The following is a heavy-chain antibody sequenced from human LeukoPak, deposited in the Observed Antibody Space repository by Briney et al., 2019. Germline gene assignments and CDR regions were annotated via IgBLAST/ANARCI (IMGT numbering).Heavy chain of an antibody. V-gene: IGHV4-39*01. J-gene: IGHJ4*02. CDR2: VYHSGDT. CDR3: ARGAEQLGYFDY. Sequence: SETLSLTCAVSGGSISTDSYYWGWIRRPPGKGLEWIASVYHSGDTYYSSSLKSRVTISVDTSKNQFSLKLSSVTAADTAVYYCARGAEQLGYFDYWGQGTLVTVSS. D-gene: IGHD6-6*01. CDR1: GGSISTDSYY.